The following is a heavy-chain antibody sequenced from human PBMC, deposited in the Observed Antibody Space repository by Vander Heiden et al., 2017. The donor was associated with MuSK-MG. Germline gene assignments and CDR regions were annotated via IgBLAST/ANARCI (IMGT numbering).Heavy chain of an antibody. CDR3: ARKQIGGGAFDI. J-gene: IGHJ3*02. D-gene: IGHD2-15*01. CDR2: IYPCDSDT. Sequence: EVQLVQSGVEVKKPGECRKNSCQGSGSSFTRYWIGWVHQMPGKGLEWMGIIYPCDSDTRYSPSFQGQVTISADKSISTAYLQWSSLKASDTAMYYCARKQIGGGAFDIWGQGTMVTVSS. V-gene: IGHV5-51*03. CDR1: GSSFTRYW.